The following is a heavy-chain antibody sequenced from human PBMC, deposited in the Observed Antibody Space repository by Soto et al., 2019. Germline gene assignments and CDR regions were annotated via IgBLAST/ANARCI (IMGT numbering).Heavy chain of an antibody. CDR1: GGTFSSYA. CDR3: ARMTRRIPLWSDYGDYYYYYGMDV. CDR2: IIPIFGTA. D-gene: IGHD5-18*01. V-gene: IGHV1-69*12. Sequence: QVQLVQSGAEVKKPGSSVKVSCKASGGTFSSYAISWVRQAPGQGLEWMGGIIPIFGTANYAQKFQGRVTITAAESTSTAYMELSSLRSEDTAVYYCARMTRRIPLWSDYGDYYYYYGMDVWGQGTTVTVSS. J-gene: IGHJ6*02.